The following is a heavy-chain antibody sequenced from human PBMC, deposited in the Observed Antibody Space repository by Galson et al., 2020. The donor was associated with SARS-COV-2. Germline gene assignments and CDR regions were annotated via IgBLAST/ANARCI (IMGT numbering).Heavy chain of an antibody. D-gene: IGHD3-22*01. CDR3: ARVRYYDSSGYYGVGYFDY. J-gene: IGHJ4*02. Sequence: ASVKVSCKASGYTFTSYGISWVRQAPGQGLEWMGWISAYNGNTNYAQKLQGRVTMTTDTSTSTAYMELRSLRSDDTAVYYCARVRYYDSSGYYGVGYFDYWGQGTLVTVSS. CDR2: ISAYNGNT. V-gene: IGHV1-18*04. CDR1: GYTFTSYG.